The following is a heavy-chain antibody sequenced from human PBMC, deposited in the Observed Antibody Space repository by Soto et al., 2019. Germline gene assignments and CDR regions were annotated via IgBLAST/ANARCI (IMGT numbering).Heavy chain of an antibody. D-gene: IGHD3-10*01. CDR2: ISGSGGST. V-gene: IGHV3-23*01. J-gene: IGHJ4*02. CDR3: AKVLLWFGEPSPLGY. Sequence: EVQLLESGGGLVQPGGSLRLSCAASGFTFSSYAMSWVRQAPGKGLVWVSAISGSGGSTYYADSVKGRFTISRDNSKNTLYLQMNSLRAEDTAVYYCAKVLLWFGEPSPLGYWGQGTLVTVSS. CDR1: GFTFSSYA.